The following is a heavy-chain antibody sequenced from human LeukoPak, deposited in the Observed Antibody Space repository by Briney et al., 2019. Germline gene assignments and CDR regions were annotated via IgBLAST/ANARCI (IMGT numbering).Heavy chain of an antibody. CDR3: ARGTIVTFGGFDP. V-gene: IGHV1-69*05. D-gene: IGHD3-16*01. J-gene: IGHJ5*02. Sequence: ASVKVSCKASGYTFTSYDINWVRQATGQGLEWMGGIIPIFGTANYAQKFQGRVTITTDESTSTAYMELSSLRSEDTAVYYCARGTIVTFGGFDPWGQGTLVTVSS. CDR1: GYTFTSYD. CDR2: IIPIFGTA.